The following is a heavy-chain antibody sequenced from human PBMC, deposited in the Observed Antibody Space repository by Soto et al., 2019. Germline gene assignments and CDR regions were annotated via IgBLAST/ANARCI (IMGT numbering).Heavy chain of an antibody. V-gene: IGHV1-3*01. J-gene: IGHJ4*02. CDR3: ARDWTHYDSSGPGDY. CDR1: GYTFTSYP. Sequence: ASVKVSCKASGYTFTSYPMHWVRQAPGQGLERMGWINAGNGDTKYSQKFQGRVTITRDTSAITDYMELSSLRSEDTAVYYCARDWTHYDSSGPGDYWGQGTLVTVSS. CDR2: INAGNGDT. D-gene: IGHD3-22*01.